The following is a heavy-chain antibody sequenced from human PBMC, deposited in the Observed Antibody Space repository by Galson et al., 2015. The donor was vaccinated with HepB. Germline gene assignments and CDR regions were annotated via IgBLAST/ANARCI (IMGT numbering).Heavy chain of an antibody. CDR1: GGAFSSYA. V-gene: IGHV1-69*04. J-gene: IGHJ5*02. D-gene: IGHD2-2*01. Sequence: SVKVSCKASGGAFSSYAITWVRQAPGQGLEWMGRIIPILGLSSYPQRFQGRVTITADTSTSTAYMELHSLRSEDTAVYYCAREPVELPATILGWFDPWGQGTLVTVSS. CDR2: IIPILGLS. CDR3: AREPVELPATILGWFDP.